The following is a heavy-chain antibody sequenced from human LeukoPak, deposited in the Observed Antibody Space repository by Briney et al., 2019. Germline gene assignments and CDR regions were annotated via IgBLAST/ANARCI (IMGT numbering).Heavy chain of an antibody. CDR3: AKAQYSSGWYGPDYYYYYGMDV. CDR1: GFTFGSYA. CDR2: ISGSGGST. Sequence: GGSLRLSCAASGFTFGSYAMSWVRQAPGKGLEWVSAISGSGGSTYYAVAVKGRFPISRDNSKNTLYLQMNSLRAEDTAVYYCAKAQYSSGWYGPDYYYYYGMDVWGQGTTVTVSS. D-gene: IGHD6-19*01. V-gene: IGHV3-23*01. J-gene: IGHJ6*02.